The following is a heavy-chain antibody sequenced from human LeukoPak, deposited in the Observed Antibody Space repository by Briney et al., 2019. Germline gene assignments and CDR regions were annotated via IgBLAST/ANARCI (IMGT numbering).Heavy chain of an antibody. D-gene: IGHD4/OR15-4a*01. Sequence: PGGSLRLSCAASGFTFSNAWMSWVRQPPGKGLEWIGEINHSGSTNYNPSLKSRVTISVDTSKNQFSLKLSSVTAADTAVYYCAREYGGNRGDAFDIWGQGTMVTVSS. CDR3: AREYGGNRGDAFDI. CDR1: GFTFSNAW. CDR2: INHSGST. V-gene: IGHV4-34*01. J-gene: IGHJ3*02.